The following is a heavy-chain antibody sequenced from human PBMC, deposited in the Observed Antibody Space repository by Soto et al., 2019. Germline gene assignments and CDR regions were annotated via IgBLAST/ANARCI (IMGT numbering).Heavy chain of an antibody. Sequence: QITLKESGPTLVKLTETLTLTCTVSGFSLMTNGVGVGWFRRPPGKALEWLALIYRDDDKRYRPSLKSRVTITKDTTKNQVVLTMTNMDPVDTATYYCAHTVARGAYWETFNYWGQGTLVTVSS. CDR3: AHTVARGAYWETFNY. D-gene: IGHD1-26*01. CDR2: IYRDDDK. CDR1: GFSLMTNGVG. V-gene: IGHV2-5*02. J-gene: IGHJ4*02.